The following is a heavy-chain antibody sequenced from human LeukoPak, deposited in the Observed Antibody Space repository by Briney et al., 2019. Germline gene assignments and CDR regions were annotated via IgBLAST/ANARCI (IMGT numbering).Heavy chain of an antibody. D-gene: IGHD3-10*01. J-gene: IGHJ4*02. CDR1: GYTFTSYD. Sequence: ASVKVSCKASGYTFTSYDINWVRQSTGQGLEWMGWMNPNSGNTGYAQKFQGRITMTRNTSISTAYMELSRLRSDDTAVYYCARAGVYYGSGRPFDYWGQGTLVTVSS. CDR3: ARAGVYYGSGRPFDY. CDR2: MNPNSGNT. V-gene: IGHV1-8*01.